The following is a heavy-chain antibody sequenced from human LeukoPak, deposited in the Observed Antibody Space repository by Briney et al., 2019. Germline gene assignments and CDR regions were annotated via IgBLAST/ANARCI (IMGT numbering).Heavy chain of an antibody. V-gene: IGHV3-30*18. CDR3: AKDCSYYYGSGSYSDY. D-gene: IGHD3-10*01. CDR1: GFTFSSYG. J-gene: IGHJ4*02. Sequence: GRSLRLSCAASGFTFSSYGMHWVRQAPGKGLEWVAVISYDGSNKYYADSVKGRFTISRDNSKSTLYLQMNSLRAEDTAVYYCAKDCSYYYGSGSYSDYWGQGTLVTVSS. CDR2: ISYDGSNK.